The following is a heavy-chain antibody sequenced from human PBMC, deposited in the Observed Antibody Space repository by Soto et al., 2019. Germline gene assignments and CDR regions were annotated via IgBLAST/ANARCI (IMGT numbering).Heavy chain of an antibody. D-gene: IGHD2-2*02. Sequence: ASVKVSCKTSGFTFTTYSMHWVRQAPGQRLEWMGWINAGNGKTKYSQKFQGRVTITRDTSATTVYMELSSLRSEDTAVYYCARAGDDCSTTNCYMIDYWGQGTLVTVSS. CDR3: ARAGDDCSTTNCYMIDY. V-gene: IGHV1-3*01. CDR1: GFTFTTYS. J-gene: IGHJ4*02. CDR2: INAGNGKT.